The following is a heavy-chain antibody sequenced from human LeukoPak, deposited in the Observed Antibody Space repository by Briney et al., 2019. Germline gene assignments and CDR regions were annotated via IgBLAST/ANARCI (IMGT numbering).Heavy chain of an antibody. CDR3: VREARSRSGMDV. V-gene: IGHV3-30*03. CDR1: GFTFSSYG. Sequence: PGGSLRLSCAASGFTFSSYGMHWVRQAPGKGLEWVAVISYDGSNKYYADSVKGRFTISRDNSKNTLYLQMNSLRAEDTAVYYCVREARSRSGMDVWGQGTTVTVSS. J-gene: IGHJ6*02. CDR2: ISYDGSNK.